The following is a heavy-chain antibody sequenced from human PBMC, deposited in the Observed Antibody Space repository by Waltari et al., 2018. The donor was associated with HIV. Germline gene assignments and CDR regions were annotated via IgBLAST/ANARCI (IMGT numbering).Heavy chain of an antibody. CDR3: AKSGTSMITLDS. Sequence: QVRLLQSGPEVKKPGASLILFCRASGYTFSSSAMHWLRQAPGQRPEWMGWINGGNGHTKYSQKFQDRVTFSRDVSAATAYMELAALKVDDTAIYYCAKSGTSMITLDSWGQGTPVVVSS. CDR2: INGGNGHT. D-gene: IGHD3-22*01. CDR1: GYTFSSSA. J-gene: IGHJ5*01. V-gene: IGHV1-3*01.